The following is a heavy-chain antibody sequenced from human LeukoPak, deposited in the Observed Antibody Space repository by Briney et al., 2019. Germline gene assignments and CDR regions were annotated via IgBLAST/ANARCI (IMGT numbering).Heavy chain of an antibody. Sequence: PGGSLRLSCAASGFTFSSYWMSWVRQAPGKGLEWVANIKQDGSEKYYVDSVKGRFTISRDNAKNSLYLQMNSLRAKDTAVYYCARGWVRTYYYDSSGYPLDYWGQGTLVTVSS. D-gene: IGHD3-22*01. J-gene: IGHJ4*02. CDR3: ARGWVRTYYYDSSGYPLDY. V-gene: IGHV3-7*04. CDR1: GFTFSSYW. CDR2: IKQDGSEK.